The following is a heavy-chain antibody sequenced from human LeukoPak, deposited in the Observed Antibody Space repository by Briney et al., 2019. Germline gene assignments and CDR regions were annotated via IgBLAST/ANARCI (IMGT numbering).Heavy chain of an antibody. CDR1: GGTFSSYA. J-gene: IGHJ3*02. V-gene: IGHV1-69*04. Sequence: GASVKVSCKAPGGTFSSYAISWVRQAPGQGLEWMGRIIPIFGIANYAQKFQGRVTITADKSTSTAYMELSSLRSEDTAVYYCARGLEEMATRGHDAFDIWGQGTMVTVSS. CDR2: IIPIFGIA. D-gene: IGHD5-24*01. CDR3: ARGLEEMATRGHDAFDI.